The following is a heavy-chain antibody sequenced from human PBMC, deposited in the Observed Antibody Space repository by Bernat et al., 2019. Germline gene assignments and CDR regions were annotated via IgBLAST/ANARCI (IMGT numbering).Heavy chain of an antibody. J-gene: IGHJ4*02. V-gene: IGHV3-66*01. D-gene: IGHD6-13*01. CDR1: GFSVSTSY. CDR3: AGGAVGGAADPFDY. CDR2: IYSGGAT. Sequence: EVQLVESGGGLVQPGGSLRLSCSASGFSVSTSYMSWVRQAPGKGLEWVSVIYSGGATHYADSVRGRFTISRDNSKNMLYVQMNSLRVDDTAVYYCAGGAVGGAADPFDYWGQGTLVTVSA.